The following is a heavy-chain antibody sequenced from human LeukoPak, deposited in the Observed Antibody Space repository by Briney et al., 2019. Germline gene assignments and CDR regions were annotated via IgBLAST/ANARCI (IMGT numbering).Heavy chain of an antibody. Sequence: ASVKVSCKASGYTFTSYGISWVRQAPGQGLEWMGWISAYNGNTNYAQKLQGRVTMTTNTSTSTAYMELRSLRSDDTAVYYCARDLGSGWYSVLDSWGQGTLVTVSS. CDR3: ARDLGSGWYSVLDS. V-gene: IGHV1-18*01. D-gene: IGHD6-19*01. CDR2: ISAYNGNT. CDR1: GYTFTSYG. J-gene: IGHJ4*02.